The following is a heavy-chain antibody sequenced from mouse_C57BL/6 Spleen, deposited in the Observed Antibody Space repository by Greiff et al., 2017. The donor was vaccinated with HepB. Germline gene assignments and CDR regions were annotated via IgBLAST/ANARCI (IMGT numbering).Heavy chain of an antibody. J-gene: IGHJ2*01. CDR3: ARGDSSGMDYFDD. V-gene: IGHV1-50*01. CDR2: IDPSDSYT. Sequence: QVHVKQPGAELVKPGASVKLSCKASGYTFTSYWMQWVKQRPGQGLEWIGEIDPSDSYTNYNQKFKGKATLTVDTSSSTAYMQLSSLTSEDSAVYYCARGDSSGMDYFDDWGQGTTLTVSS. D-gene: IGHD3-2*02. CDR1: GYTFTSYW.